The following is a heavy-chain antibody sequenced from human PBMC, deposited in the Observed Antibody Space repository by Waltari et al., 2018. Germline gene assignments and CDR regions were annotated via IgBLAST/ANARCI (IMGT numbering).Heavy chain of an antibody. Sequence: EVQLVESGGGLVQPGGSLRLSCAASGFTFSSHWMSWVRQAPGKGLEWVANRKKDGSEKYHVDSVKGRFTIARDNAKNSLYLQMNSLRAEDTAVYYCARDSGYCTTTSCRGDAFDIWGQGTIVTVSS. J-gene: IGHJ3*02. CDR2: RKKDGSEK. CDR1: GFTFSSHW. D-gene: IGHD2-2*03. CDR3: ARDSGYCTTTSCRGDAFDI. V-gene: IGHV3-7*03.